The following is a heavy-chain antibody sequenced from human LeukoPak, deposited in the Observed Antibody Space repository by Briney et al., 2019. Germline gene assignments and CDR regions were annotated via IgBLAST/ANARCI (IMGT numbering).Heavy chain of an antibody. V-gene: IGHV4-61*02. CDR3: ARRIRGAAAGTHSGYYYYYMDV. J-gene: IGHJ6*03. CDR1: GGSISSGSYY. Sequence: TLSLTCTVSGGSISSGSYYWSWIRQPAGKGLEWIGRIYTSGSTNYNPSLKSRVTISVDTSKNQFSLKLSSVTAADTAVYYCARRIRGAAAGTHSGYYYYYMDVWGKGTTVTISS. CDR2: IYTSGST. D-gene: IGHD6-13*01.